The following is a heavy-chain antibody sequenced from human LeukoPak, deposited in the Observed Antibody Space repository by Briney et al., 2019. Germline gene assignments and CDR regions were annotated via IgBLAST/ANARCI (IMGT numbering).Heavy chain of an antibody. CDR1: GFTFSYYA. D-gene: IGHD4-17*01. Sequence: GGSLRLSCAASGFTFSYYAMHWVRQAPGKGLEWVAVFSYDGRNKYYADSVKRRFTISRDISKNTVYLQVSSLRGEDTAVYYCARDTVTTAYYFEYWGQGTLVTVSS. CDR3: ARDTVTTAYYFEY. CDR2: FSYDGRNK. J-gene: IGHJ4*02. V-gene: IGHV3-30*04.